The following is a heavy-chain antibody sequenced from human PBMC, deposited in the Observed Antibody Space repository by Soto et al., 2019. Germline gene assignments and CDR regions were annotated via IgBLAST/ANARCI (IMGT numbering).Heavy chain of an antibody. CDR1: GYTFTSYG. V-gene: IGHV1-18*01. CDR2: ISAYNGNT. CDR3: ARDQRWSSSWYFFY. J-gene: IGHJ4*02. D-gene: IGHD6-13*01. Sequence: ASVQVSCKASGYTFTSYGISWVRQAPGQGLEWMGWISAYNGNTNYAQKLQGRVTMTTDTSTSTAHMELRSLRSDDTAVYYCARDQRWSSSWYFFYWGQGTLVTVSS.